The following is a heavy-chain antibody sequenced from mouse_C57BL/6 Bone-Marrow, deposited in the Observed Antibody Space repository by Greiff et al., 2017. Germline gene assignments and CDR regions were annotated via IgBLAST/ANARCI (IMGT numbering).Heavy chain of an antibody. J-gene: IGHJ4*01. CDR3: ARGWDYYAMDY. D-gene: IGHD4-1*01. Sequence: EVQVVESGGGLVKPGGSLKLSCAASGFTFSSYAMSWVRQTPEKRLEWVATISDGGSYTYYPDNVQGRFTISRDNAKNNLYLQMSHLKSEDTAMYYCARGWDYYAMDYWGQGTSVTVSS. CDR2: ISDGGSYT. V-gene: IGHV5-4*01. CDR1: GFTFSSYA.